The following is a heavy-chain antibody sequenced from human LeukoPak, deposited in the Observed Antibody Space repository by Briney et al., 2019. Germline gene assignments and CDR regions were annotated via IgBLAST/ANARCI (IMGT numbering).Heavy chain of an antibody. CDR3: ARDGTSFGVASLDY. V-gene: IGHV3-21*01. CDR2: IRSSSSYI. CDR1: GSTFSSHT. J-gene: IGHJ4*02. D-gene: IGHD3-3*01. Sequence: PGGSLRLSCAASGSTFSSHTMNWVRQAPGKGLEWVSSIRSSSSYIYYADSLKGRFTISRDNAKNSLYLQMNSLRAEDTAVYYCARDGTSFGVASLDYWGQGTLVTVSS.